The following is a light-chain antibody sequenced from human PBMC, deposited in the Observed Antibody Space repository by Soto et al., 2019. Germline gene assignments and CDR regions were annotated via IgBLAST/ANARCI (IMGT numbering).Light chain of an antibody. CDR3: SSYTSTSPPVV. Sequence: QSALTQPASVSGSPGQSITISCTGTSSDVGGYNYVSWYQQHPGKALKLMIFEVNTRPSGVSSRFSGSKSGNTASLTISGLQAEDEAEYFCSSYTSTSPPVVFGGGTQLTVL. CDR1: SSDVGGYNY. J-gene: IGLJ2*01. CDR2: EVN. V-gene: IGLV2-14*01.